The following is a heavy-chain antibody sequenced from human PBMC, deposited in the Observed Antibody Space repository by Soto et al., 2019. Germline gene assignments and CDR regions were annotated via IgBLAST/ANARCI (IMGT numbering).Heavy chain of an antibody. V-gene: IGHV4-30-4*01. J-gene: IGHJ6*02. Sequence: PSETLSLTCTVSGDSISSGNKYWSWIRQPPGKGLEWIGYIFSSGTTYYNPSLKSRLTMSLDASQNQFSLKLNSPTDADTAVYFCARVPSPFDYYYAMDVWGQGTTVTVSS. CDR3: ARVPSPFDYYYAMDV. CDR1: GDSISSGNKY. D-gene: IGHD3-16*01. CDR2: IFSSGTT.